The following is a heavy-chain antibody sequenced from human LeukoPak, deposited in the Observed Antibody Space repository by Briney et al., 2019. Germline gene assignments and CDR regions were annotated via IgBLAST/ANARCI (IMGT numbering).Heavy chain of an antibody. Sequence: PSETLSLTCAVYGGSFSGYYWGWIRQPPGKGLEWIGEINDIGGTNYNPSLKSRVTISVDTSKNQFSLKLPSVTAADTAVYYCARRLGGIVVVVAAAFDYWGQGTLVTVSS. CDR3: ARRLGGIVVVVAAAFDY. J-gene: IGHJ4*02. CDR1: GGSFSGYY. V-gene: IGHV4-34*01. D-gene: IGHD2-15*01. CDR2: INDIGGT.